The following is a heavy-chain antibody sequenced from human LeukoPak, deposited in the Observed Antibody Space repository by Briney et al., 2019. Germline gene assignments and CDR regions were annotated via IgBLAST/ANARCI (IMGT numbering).Heavy chain of an antibody. Sequence: GSLRLSCAASGFTFSSYAMHWVRQAPGKGLEWVAVISYDGSNKYYADSVKGRFTISRDNSKNTLYLQMNSLRAEDTAVYYCSRKYSSSSPYYYYGMDVWGQGTTVTVPS. D-gene: IGHD6-6*01. CDR1: GFTFSSYA. CDR3: SRKYSSSSPYYYYGMDV. V-gene: IGHV3-30-3*01. J-gene: IGHJ6*02. CDR2: ISYDGSNK.